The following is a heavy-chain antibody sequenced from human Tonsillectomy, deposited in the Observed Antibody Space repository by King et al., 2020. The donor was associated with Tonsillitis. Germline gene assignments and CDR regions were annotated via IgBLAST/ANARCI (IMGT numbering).Heavy chain of an antibody. CDR2: IYYSGYT. CDR3: ARDARYCSGSTCYSVWDY. CDR1: GGSIISGDDY. V-gene: IGHV4-30-4*01. D-gene: IGHD2-15*01. Sequence: VQLQESGPGLLKPSQTLSLTCTVSGGSIISGDDYWSWIRQPPGKGLEWIGYIYYSGYTYYNPSLTSLKSRVSMSVDTSKNQFSLKLTSVTAADTAVYYCARDARYCSGSTCYSVWDYWGQGTLVTVSS. J-gene: IGHJ4*02.